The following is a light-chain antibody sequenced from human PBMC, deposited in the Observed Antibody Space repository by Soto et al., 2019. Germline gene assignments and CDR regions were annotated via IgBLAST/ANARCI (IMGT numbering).Light chain of an antibody. V-gene: IGLV2-14*01. J-gene: IGLJ2*01. Sequence: QSALTQPASVSGSPGQSITISCTGTSSDVGGYNYVSWYQQHPGKAPKLMIYEVSNRPSGVSNRFSGSKSGNTASLTISGLQAEDEADYYCSSYTSSVCVFGGGTKVTVL. CDR1: SSDVGGYNY. CDR3: SSYTSSVCV. CDR2: EVS.